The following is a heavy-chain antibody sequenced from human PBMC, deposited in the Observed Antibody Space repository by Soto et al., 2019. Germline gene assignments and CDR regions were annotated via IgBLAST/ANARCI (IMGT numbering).Heavy chain of an antibody. V-gene: IGHV3-33*01. CDR2: IWNDGSNS. D-gene: IGHD6-13*01. CDR3: ARRQISPPTRGAATARGAMDV. Sequence: ESGGGVVQPGRSLRLSCAASGFTFNNYGMHWVRQAPGKGLEWVAVIWNDGSNSYYANSVKGRFTISRDNSKNTLYLQMSSLRAEDTAVYYCARRQISPPTRGAATARGAMDVW. CDR1: GFTFNNYG. J-gene: IGHJ6*01.